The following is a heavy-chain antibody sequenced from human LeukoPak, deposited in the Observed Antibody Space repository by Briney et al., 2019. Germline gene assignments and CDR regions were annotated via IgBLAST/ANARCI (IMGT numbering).Heavy chain of an antibody. CDR2: ISYDEDNK. J-gene: IGHJ4*02. CDR3: ARSPTRSLRVGEFDF. Sequence: PGRSLRLSCAASGFPFSYYSMHWVRQAPGKGLEWVAVISYDEDNKYYAESVKGRFAISRDNSKNTLYLQMNSLRAGDTAVYYCARSPTRSLRVGEFDFWGQGNLVTVSS. V-gene: IGHV3-30*09. CDR1: GFPFSYYS. D-gene: IGHD1-26*01.